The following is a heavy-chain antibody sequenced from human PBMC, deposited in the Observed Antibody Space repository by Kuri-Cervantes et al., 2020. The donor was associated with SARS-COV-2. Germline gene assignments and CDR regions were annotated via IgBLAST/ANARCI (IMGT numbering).Heavy chain of an antibody. V-gene: IGHV1-2*02. CDR1: GGTFSSYA. D-gene: IGHD2-8*01. CDR3: ARDYCTNGVCYPPAGVHMDV. CDR2: INPNSGGT. Sequence: GGSLRLSCKASGGTFSSYAISWVRQAPGQGLEWMGWINPNSGGTNYAQKFQGRVTMTRDTSISTAYMELSRLRSDDTAVYYCARDYCTNGVCYPPAGVHMDVWGKGTTVTVSS. J-gene: IGHJ6*03.